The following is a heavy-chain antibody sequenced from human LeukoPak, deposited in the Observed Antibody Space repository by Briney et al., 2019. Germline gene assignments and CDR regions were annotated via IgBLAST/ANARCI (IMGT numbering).Heavy chain of an antibody. Sequence: ASVKVSCKASGYTFTGYYMHWVRQAPGQGLEWMGWINPNSGGTNYAQKFQGRVTMTRDTSISTAYMELSRLRSDDTAVYYCAREGVCSSTSCYGDSAFDYWGQGTLVTVSS. CDR2: INPNSGGT. J-gene: IGHJ4*02. CDR3: AREGVCSSTSCYGDSAFDY. D-gene: IGHD2-2*01. V-gene: IGHV1-2*02. CDR1: GYTFTGYY.